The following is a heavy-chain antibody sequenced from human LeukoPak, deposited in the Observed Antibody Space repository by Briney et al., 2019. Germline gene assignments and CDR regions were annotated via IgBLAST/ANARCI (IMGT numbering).Heavy chain of an antibody. CDR1: GYTFTSYG. CDR2: ISAYNGNT. CDR3: ARAQKGANYDFWSGYFGDPPDNWFDP. J-gene: IGHJ5*02. V-gene: IGHV1-18*01. Sequence: ASVKVSCKASGYTFTSYGISWVRQAAGQGLEWMGWISAYNGNTNYAQKLQGRVTMTTGTSTGTAYMELRSLRSDDTTVYYCARAQKGANYDFWSGYFGDPPDNWFDPWGQGTLVTVSP. D-gene: IGHD3-3*01.